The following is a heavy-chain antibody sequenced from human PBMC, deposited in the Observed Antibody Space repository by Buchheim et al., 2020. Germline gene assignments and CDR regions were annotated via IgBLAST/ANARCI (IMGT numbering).Heavy chain of an antibody. J-gene: IGHJ5*02. CDR2: MYYSGKT. CDR3: ARGYSYGYSYFDP. D-gene: IGHD5-18*01. CDR1: GDSISRDNYY. V-gene: IGHV4-39*07. Sequence: QLQLQESGPGLVKPSETLSLTCNVSGDSISRDNYYWGWIRQPPGKGLEWIGSMYYSGKTFYNPFLKSRVTISVDTSKKQTTLKVKSVTAADTAVYYCARGYSYGYSYFDPWGQGTL.